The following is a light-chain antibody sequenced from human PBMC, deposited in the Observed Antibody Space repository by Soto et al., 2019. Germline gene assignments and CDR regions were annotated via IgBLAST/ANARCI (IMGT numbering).Light chain of an antibody. J-gene: IGLJ1*01. CDR1: SSDVGRYNI. V-gene: IGLV2-14*02. CDR2: EGS. Sequence: QSVLTQPASVSGSPGQSITISCTGTSSDVGRYNIVSWYQQHPGKAPKLMIYEGSKWPSGVSNRFSGSKSGNTASLTISGLQAEDEADYYCCSYTNTAARVFGTGTKVTVL. CDR3: CSYTNTAARV.